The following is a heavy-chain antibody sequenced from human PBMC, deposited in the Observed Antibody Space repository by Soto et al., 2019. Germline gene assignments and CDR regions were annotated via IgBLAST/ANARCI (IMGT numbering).Heavy chain of an antibody. J-gene: IGHJ4*02. Sequence: EVQLVESGGGLVKPGGSLRLSCAASGFTFSSYSMNWVRQAPGKGLEWVSSISSSSSYIYYADSVKGQFTISRDNAKNSLYLQMNTLRAEDTAVYYCARRYSSGWSPDDYWGQGTLVTVSS. D-gene: IGHD6-19*01. CDR1: GFTFSSYS. CDR3: ARRYSSGWSPDDY. V-gene: IGHV3-21*01. CDR2: ISSSSSYI.